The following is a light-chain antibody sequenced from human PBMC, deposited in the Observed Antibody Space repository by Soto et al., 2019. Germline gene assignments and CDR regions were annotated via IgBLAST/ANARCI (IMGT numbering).Light chain of an antibody. CDR2: YAS. Sequence: EIMMTQSPATLSVSPRERATLSCRASQSVGNNLAWYQQKPGQVPRLLIYYASTRATGIPARFSGSGSGTGFTLTISSLQSEDFALYYCQQYNDWPPITFGQGTRLEMK. V-gene: IGKV3-15*01. CDR3: QQYNDWPPIT. J-gene: IGKJ5*01. CDR1: QSVGNN.